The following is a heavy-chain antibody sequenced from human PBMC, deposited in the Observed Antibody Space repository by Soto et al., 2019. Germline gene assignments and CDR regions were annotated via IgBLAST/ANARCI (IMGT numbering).Heavy chain of an antibody. D-gene: IGHD2-2*01. CDR2: IYYSGST. CDR1: VGSISSSSYY. CDR3: AVPDIVVVPAAKGGYGMDV. Sequence: PSETLSLTCAVSVGSISSSSYYWGWIRQPPGKGLEWIGSIYYSGSTYYNPSLKSRVTISVDTSKNQFSLKLSSVTAADTAVYYCAVPDIVVVPAAKGGYGMDVWGQGTTVTVSS. J-gene: IGHJ6*02. V-gene: IGHV4-39*01.